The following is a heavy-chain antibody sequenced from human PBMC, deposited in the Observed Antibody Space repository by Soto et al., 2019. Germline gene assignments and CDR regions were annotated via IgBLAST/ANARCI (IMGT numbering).Heavy chain of an antibody. J-gene: IGHJ4*02. V-gene: IGHV1-3*01. CDR3: ARDRDGSSWYDY. CDR2: INAGNGNT. D-gene: IGHD6-13*01. CDR1: GYTFTSYA. Sequence: ASVKVSCKASGYTFTSYAMHWVRQAPGQRLEWTGWINAGNGNTKYSQKFQGRVTITRDTSTSTAYMELSSLRSEDTAVHYCARDRDGSSWYDYWGQGTLVTVSS.